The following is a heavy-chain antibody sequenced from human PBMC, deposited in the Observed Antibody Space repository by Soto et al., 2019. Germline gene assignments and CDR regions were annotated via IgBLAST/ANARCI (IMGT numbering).Heavy chain of an antibody. J-gene: IGHJ4*02. V-gene: IGHV3-23*01. CDR3: AKFRDSSGWYDY. Sequence: GGSLRLSXAASGFTFSSYAMSWVRQAPGKGLEWVSAISGSGGSTYYADSVKGRFTISRDNSKNTLYLQMNSLRAEDTAVYYCAKFRDSSGWYDYWGQGTLVTVSS. CDR2: ISGSGGST. CDR1: GFTFSSYA. D-gene: IGHD6-19*01.